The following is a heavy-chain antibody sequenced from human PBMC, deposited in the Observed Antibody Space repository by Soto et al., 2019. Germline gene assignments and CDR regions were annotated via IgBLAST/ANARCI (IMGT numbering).Heavy chain of an antibody. J-gene: IGHJ6*02. CDR2: IYYSGST. CDR1: GGSISSGGYY. D-gene: IGHD6-19*01. Sequence: SETLSLTCTVSGGSISSGGYYWSWIRQHPGKGLEWIGYIYYSGSTYYNPSLKSRVTISVDTSKNQFSLKLSSVTAADTAVYYCARDRYDSSGWSPGYYYGMDVWGPGTTLTVSS. CDR3: ARDRYDSSGWSPGYYYGMDV. V-gene: IGHV4-31*03.